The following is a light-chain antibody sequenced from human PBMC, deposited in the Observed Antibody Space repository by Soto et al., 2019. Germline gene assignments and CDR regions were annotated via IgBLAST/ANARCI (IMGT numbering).Light chain of an antibody. CDR2: DAS. Sequence: DIQMTQSPSSLSAYVGDRVTITCRASQTISNWLAWYQQKPGKAPTLLIYDASTLERGVPSRFSGTGSGTEFTLSIDSLQPDDFATYYCQQYHTSSITFGQGTRLEI. J-gene: IGKJ5*01. CDR3: QQYHTSSIT. V-gene: IGKV1-5*01. CDR1: QTISNW.